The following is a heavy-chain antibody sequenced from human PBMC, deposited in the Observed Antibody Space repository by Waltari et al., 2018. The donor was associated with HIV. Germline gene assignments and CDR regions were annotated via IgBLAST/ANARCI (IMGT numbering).Heavy chain of an antibody. V-gene: IGHV3-53*02. J-gene: IGHJ5*02. CDR2: IYPGGTT. Sequence: EVQLVETGGALIQPGGSLRLSCAASGFHVSTKYMSWVRQAPGKGLEWVSCIYPGGTTYYADSVKGRFTISRDNSRNTLYLQLNSLRGEDTAIYYCARERSSDGWFDHWGQGTLVTVSS. CDR1: GFHVSTKY. D-gene: IGHD2-15*01. CDR3: ARERSSDGWFDH.